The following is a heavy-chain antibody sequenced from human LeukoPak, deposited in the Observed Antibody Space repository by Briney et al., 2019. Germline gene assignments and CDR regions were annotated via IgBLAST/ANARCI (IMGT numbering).Heavy chain of an antibody. CDR1: GGSFSGYY. V-gene: IGHV4-34*01. Sequence: SETLSLTCAVYGGSFSGYYWSWIRQPPGKGLEWIGEINHSGSTNYNPSLKSRVTISVDTSKNQFSLKLSSVTAADTAVYYCARGGSSSSFYYYYYCMDVWGKGTTVTVSS. D-gene: IGHD6-6*01. CDR3: ARGGSSSSFYYYYYCMDV. J-gene: IGHJ6*03. CDR2: INHSGST.